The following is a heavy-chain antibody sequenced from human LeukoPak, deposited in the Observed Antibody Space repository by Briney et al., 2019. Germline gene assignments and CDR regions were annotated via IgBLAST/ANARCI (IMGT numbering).Heavy chain of an antibody. D-gene: IGHD3-16*01. CDR3: SRDFVGAEDY. J-gene: IGHJ4*02. V-gene: IGHV3-74*01. CDR2: INPAGSVT. Sequence: GGCLRLSCSASGFTISSYWMHWVRQAPGKGLVWVSRINPAGSVTNHADSVRGRFTISRDTATNTLYLEMNSLRAEDTAVYYCSRDFVGAEDYWGQGTLVTVSS. CDR1: GFTISSYW.